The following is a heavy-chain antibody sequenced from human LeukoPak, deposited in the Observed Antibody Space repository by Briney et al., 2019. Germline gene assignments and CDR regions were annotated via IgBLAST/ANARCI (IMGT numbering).Heavy chain of an antibody. D-gene: IGHD3-22*01. CDR1: GFTFSSYA. J-gene: IGHJ4*02. CDR2: ISGSGGST. CDR3: AKEDGTMIVVVTAYFDY. Sequence: GGSLRLSCAASGFTFSSYAMSWVRQAPGNGLEWVSAISGSGGSTYYADSVKGRFTTSRDNSKNTLYLQMNSLRAEDTAVYYCAKEDGTMIVVVTAYFDYWGQGTLVTVSS. V-gene: IGHV3-23*01.